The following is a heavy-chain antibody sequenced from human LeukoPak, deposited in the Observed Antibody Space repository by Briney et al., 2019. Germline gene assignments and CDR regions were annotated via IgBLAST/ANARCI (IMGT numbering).Heavy chain of an antibody. CDR2: INHSGST. D-gene: IGHD3-22*01. CDR1: GGSFSGYY. J-gene: IGHJ6*03. Sequence: SETLSLTCAVYGGSFSGYYWSWIRQPPGKGLEWIGEINHSGSTNYNPSLKSRVTISVDTSKNQFSLKLSSVTAADTAVYCCAREVRYYDSSGYRDYYYYMDVWGKGTTVTVSS. V-gene: IGHV4-34*01. CDR3: AREVRYYDSSGYRDYYYYMDV.